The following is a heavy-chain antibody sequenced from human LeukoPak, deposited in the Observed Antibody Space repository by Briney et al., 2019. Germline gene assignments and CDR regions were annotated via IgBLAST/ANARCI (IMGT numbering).Heavy chain of an antibody. CDR2: ISSSSSYI. V-gene: IGHV3-21*01. D-gene: IGHD2-2*01. CDR1: GFTFSSYS. Sequence: GGSLRLSCAASGFTFSSYSMNWVRQAPGQGLERVSSISSSSSYIYYADSVKGRFTISRDNAKNSLYLQMNSLRAEDTAVYYCARDLGYCSSTSCQPILYYYYGMDVWGQGTTVTVSS. J-gene: IGHJ6*02. CDR3: ARDLGYCSSTSCQPILYYYYGMDV.